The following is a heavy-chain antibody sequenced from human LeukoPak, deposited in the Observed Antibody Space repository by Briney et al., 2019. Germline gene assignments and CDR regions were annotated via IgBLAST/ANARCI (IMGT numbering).Heavy chain of an antibody. Sequence: GGSLRLSCAASGFTFSSYAMSWVRQAPGKGLEWVSAISGSGGSTYYADSVKGRFTISRDNSKNTLYLQMNSLRAEDTAVYYCAKHTYYDILTGYDYWGRGTLVTVSS. J-gene: IGHJ4*02. CDR2: ISGSGGST. D-gene: IGHD3-9*01. V-gene: IGHV3-23*01. CDR1: GFTFSSYA. CDR3: AKHTYYDILTGYDY.